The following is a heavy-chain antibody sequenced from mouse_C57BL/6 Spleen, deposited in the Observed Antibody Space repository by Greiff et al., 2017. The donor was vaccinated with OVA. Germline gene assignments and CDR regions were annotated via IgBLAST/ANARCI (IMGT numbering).Heavy chain of an antibody. D-gene: IGHD4-1*01. CDR2: ISSGGSYT. J-gene: IGHJ2*01. CDR1: GFTFSSYG. V-gene: IGHV5-6*01. CDR3: ARRDLLGGYFDY. Sequence: EVQRVESGGDLLKPGGSLKLSCAASGFTFSSYGMSWVRQTPDKRLEWVAPISSGGSYTYYPDSVKGRFTISRDNAKNTLYLQMSSLKSEDTAMYYCARRDLLGGYFDYWGQGTTLTVSS.